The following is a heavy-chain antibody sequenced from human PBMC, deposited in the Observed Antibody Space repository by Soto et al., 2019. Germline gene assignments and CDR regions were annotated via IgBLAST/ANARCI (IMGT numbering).Heavy chain of an antibody. J-gene: IGHJ4*02. CDR3: ARDTRGYSYGSVDY. CDR2: ISYDGSNK. Sequence: GGSLRLSCAASGFTFSSYAMHWVRQAPGKGLEWVAVISYDGSNKYYADSVKGRFTISRDNSKNTLYLQMNSLRAEDTAVYYCARDTRGYSYGSVDYWGQGTLVTVSS. V-gene: IGHV3-30-3*01. CDR1: GFTFSSYA. D-gene: IGHD5-18*01.